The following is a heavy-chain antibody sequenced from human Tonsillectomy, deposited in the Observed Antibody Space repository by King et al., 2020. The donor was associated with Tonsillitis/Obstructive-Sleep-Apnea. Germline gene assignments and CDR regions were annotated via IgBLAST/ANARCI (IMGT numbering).Heavy chain of an antibody. CDR3: ARDSGITSTTNWYFDL. J-gene: IGHJ2*01. Sequence: VYLVESGGGLVQPGGSLRLSCAASGFTFSRSWMSWVRQAPGKGLEWLADIKEDGSEKYYVDSVKGRFTISRDNAKNSLYLQINSLRAEDTAVYYCARDSGITSTTNWYFDLWGRGTLVTVSS. D-gene: IGHD1-14*01. CDR2: IKEDGSEK. CDR1: GFTFSRSW. V-gene: IGHV3-7*04.